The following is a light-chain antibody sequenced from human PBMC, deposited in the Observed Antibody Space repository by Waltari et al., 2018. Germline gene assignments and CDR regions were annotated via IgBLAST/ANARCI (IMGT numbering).Light chain of an antibody. CDR3: QKYSSSPYS. J-gene: IGKJ2*03. CDR2: GAS. V-gene: IGKV3-20*01. CDR1: QSVSRY. Sequence: VILTQSPATLSLSPGERATLSCRASQSVSRYLAWYQQKPGQAPRLLIYGASSRATGIPDRFSGSGSGTEFTLTISSLEPEDVAVYYCQKYSSSPYSFGQGTKVEIK.